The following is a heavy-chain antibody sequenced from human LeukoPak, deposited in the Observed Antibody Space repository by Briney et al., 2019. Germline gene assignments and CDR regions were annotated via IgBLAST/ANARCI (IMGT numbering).Heavy chain of an antibody. J-gene: IGHJ4*02. V-gene: IGHV3-72*01. Sequence: GGSLRLSCAASGFTFSDHYMDWVRQAPGKGLEWVGRTRTKANSYTTEYAASVEGRFTISRDDSKNSLYLQMNSLKTEDTAVYYCARGQYASGSYFLDYWGQGTLVTVPS. CDR3: ARGQYASGSYFLDY. CDR2: TRTKANSYTT. D-gene: IGHD3-10*01. CDR1: GFTFSDHY.